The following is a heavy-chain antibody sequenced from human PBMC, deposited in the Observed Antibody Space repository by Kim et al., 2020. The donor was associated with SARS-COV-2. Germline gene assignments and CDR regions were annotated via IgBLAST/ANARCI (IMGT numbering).Heavy chain of an antibody. J-gene: IGHJ5*02. V-gene: IGHV1-8*01. D-gene: IGHD4-17*01. Sequence: GYAQKFQGRVTMTRNTSISTAYMELSSLRSEDTAVYYCARGDYGENWFDPWGQGTLVTVSS. CDR3: ARGDYGENWFDP.